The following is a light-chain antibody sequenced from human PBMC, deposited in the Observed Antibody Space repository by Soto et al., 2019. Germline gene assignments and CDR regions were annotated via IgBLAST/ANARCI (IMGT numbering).Light chain of an antibody. V-gene: IGKV3-20*01. J-gene: IGKJ5*01. CDR3: QQYVASPIT. CDR1: ESLIISY. CDR2: AAS. Sequence: EIVLTQSPGTLSLSPGDRATLSCRASESLIISYLAWHQQKPGQTPRLLIYAASSRAAGVPDRFSGSGSGTDFTLTIDRLEPEDFAVYYCQQYVASPITFGQGTRLEIK.